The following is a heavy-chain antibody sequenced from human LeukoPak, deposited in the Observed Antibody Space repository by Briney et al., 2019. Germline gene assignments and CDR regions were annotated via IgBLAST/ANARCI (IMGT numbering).Heavy chain of an antibody. D-gene: IGHD2-2*01. J-gene: IGHJ4*02. CDR3: ARDYCSSTSCYLAGVDY. V-gene: IGHV3-74*01. Sequence: QPGGSLRLSCAASGFTFSNYWVHWVRQAPGKGLVWVSRINSDGSSTSYADSVKGRFTISRDNAKNTLYLQMNSLRAEDTAIYYCARDYCSSTSCYLAGVDYWGQGTLVTVSS. CDR2: INSDGSST. CDR1: GFTFSNYW.